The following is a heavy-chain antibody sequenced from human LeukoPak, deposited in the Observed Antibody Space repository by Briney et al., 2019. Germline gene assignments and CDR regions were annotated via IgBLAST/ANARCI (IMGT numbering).Heavy chain of an antibody. CDR2: INHSGST. CDR3: ARHEYSSSNWFDP. Sequence: SETLSLTCAVYGGSFSGYYWSWIRQPPGKGLEWIGEINHSGSTNYNPSLKSRVTISVDTSKNQFSLKLSSVTAADTAVYYCARHEYSSSNWFDPWGQGTLVTVSS. J-gene: IGHJ5*02. CDR1: GGSFSGYY. D-gene: IGHD6-6*01. V-gene: IGHV4-34*01.